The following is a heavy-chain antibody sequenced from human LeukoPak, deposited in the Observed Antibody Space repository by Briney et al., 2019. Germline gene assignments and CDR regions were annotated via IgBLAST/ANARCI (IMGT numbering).Heavy chain of an antibody. V-gene: IGHV3-23*01. Sequence: GGSLRLSCAASGFTVSNTFMSWVRQAPGKGLEWVSAISDSGGSTYYADSVKGRFTISRDNSKNTLYLQMNSLRAEDTAVYYCATYDFWSGYGVGYWGQGTLVTVSS. CDR1: GFTVSNTF. CDR2: ISDSGGST. D-gene: IGHD3-3*01. J-gene: IGHJ4*02. CDR3: ATYDFWSGYGVGY.